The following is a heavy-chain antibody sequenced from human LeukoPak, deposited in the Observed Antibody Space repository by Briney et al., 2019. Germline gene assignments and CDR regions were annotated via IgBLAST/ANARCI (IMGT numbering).Heavy chain of an antibody. CDR3: VREYSGFDY. CDR2: IYYRGST. CDR1: GDPISGYSNYK. J-gene: IGHJ4*02. V-gene: IGHV4-61*01. D-gene: IGHD6-13*01. Sequence: SETLSLTCMVSGDPISGYSNYKWTWIRQPPGKGLEWIRYIYYRGSTNYNPSLQSRVTFSVDTSKNQFSLKLTSVTPADTAVYYCVREYSGFDYWGQGTLVTVSS.